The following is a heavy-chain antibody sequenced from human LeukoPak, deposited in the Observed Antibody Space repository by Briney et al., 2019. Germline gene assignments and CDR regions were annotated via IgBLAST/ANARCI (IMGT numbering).Heavy chain of an antibody. Sequence: PGGSLRLSCAASGFTVSSNYMSWVRQAPGKGLEWVSGISNSGGSTYYADSVKGRFTISRDNSKNTLYLQMNSLRAEDTAVYYCARDRDAAVGYYFDYWGQGTLVTVSS. CDR2: ISNSGGST. J-gene: IGHJ4*02. D-gene: IGHD5-24*01. CDR3: ARDRDAAVGYYFDY. CDR1: GFTVSSNY. V-gene: IGHV3-53*01.